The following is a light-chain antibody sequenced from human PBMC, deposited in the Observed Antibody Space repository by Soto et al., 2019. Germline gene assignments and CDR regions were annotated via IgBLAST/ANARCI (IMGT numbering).Light chain of an antibody. Sequence: TQSAATLSVSPAERATLSCRAGNQIISGYLAWYQQRPGQAPRLLIYAASTRATGIPARFRGSGSGTDFTLTISSLEPEDFAVYYCQQRSNWPRTFGQGTKVDIK. J-gene: IGKJ1*01. V-gene: IGKV3-11*01. CDR3: QQRSNWPRT. CDR1: QIISGY. CDR2: AAS.